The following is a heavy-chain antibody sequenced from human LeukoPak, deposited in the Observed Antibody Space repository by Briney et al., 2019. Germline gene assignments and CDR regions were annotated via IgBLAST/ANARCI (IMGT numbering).Heavy chain of an antibody. Sequence: TLSLTCTVSGGSISGGSHYWSWIRQPAGKGLDWVGHIYPSGRTNYNPSLTSRVTIAIVTSKNQSSLKLSSVTAADSAVYFCAREGLQLVPPLDSWGQGTLVTVSS. D-gene: IGHD6-6*01. J-gene: IGHJ4*02. CDR1: GGSISGGSHY. V-gene: IGHV4-61*09. CDR2: IYPSGRT. CDR3: AREGLQLVPPLDS.